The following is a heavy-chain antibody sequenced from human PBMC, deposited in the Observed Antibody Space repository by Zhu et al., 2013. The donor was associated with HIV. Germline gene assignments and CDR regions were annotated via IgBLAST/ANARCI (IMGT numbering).Heavy chain of an antibody. J-gene: IGHJ4*02. Sequence: QVQLVQSGAEVKKPGASVKVSCKASGYTFTGYYMHWVRQAPGQGLEWMGWINPNSGGTNYAQKFQGRVTMTRDTSISTAYMELSRLRSDDTAVYYCARVGGYGERSEHHKFQMGLDYWGQGTLVTVSS. CDR3: ARVGGYGERSEHHKFQMGLDY. CDR2: INPNSGGT. CDR1: GYTFTGYY. V-gene: IGHV1-2*02. D-gene: IGHD4-17*01.